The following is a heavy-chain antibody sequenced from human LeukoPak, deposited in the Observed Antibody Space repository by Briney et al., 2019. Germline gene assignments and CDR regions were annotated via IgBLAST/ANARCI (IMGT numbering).Heavy chain of an antibody. CDR1: GGSISSYY. CDR3: AKSNGYGLVDI. V-gene: IGHV4-59*12. CDR2: IFYSGST. J-gene: IGHJ3*02. D-gene: IGHD3-10*01. Sequence: SETLSLTCTVSGGSISSYYWSWIRQPAGKGLEWIGNIFYSGSTYYSPSLKSRVTISLDTSRNQFSLKLNSVTAADTAVYYCAKSNGYGLVDIWGQGTMVTVSS.